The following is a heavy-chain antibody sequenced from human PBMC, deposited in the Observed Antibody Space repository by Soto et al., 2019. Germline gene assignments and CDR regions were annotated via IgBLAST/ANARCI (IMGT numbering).Heavy chain of an antibody. J-gene: IGHJ6*03. CDR3: AKGGDYGDYGIYMDV. V-gene: IGHV3-64D*08. CDR2: ISRDGRNT. D-gene: IGHD4-17*01. CDR1: GFTFSSYP. Sequence: EVQLVESGGKWVQPWGSLRLSCSASGFTFSSYPLHWVRQAPGKGLEYVSTISRDGRNTYFADSVKGRFTISRDNSENSLYLHMSSLRVEETAVYYCAKGGDYGDYGIYMDVWGKGTTVTVSS.